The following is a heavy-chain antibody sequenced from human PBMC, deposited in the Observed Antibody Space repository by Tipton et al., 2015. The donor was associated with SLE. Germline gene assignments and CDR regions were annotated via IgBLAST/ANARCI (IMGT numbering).Heavy chain of an antibody. Sequence: LRLSCTVSGGSISSYYWSWIRQPPGKGLEWIGYIYYSGSTNYHPSLKSRVTISVDTSKNQFSLKLSSVTAADTAVYYCAREGSGSYSFDYWGQGTLVTVSS. CDR2: IYYSGST. CDR1: GGSISSYY. CDR3: AREGSGSYSFDY. D-gene: IGHD1-26*01. V-gene: IGHV4-59*01. J-gene: IGHJ4*02.